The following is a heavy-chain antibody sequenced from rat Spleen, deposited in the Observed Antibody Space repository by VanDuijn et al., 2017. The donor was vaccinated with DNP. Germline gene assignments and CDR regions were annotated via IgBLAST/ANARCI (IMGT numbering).Heavy chain of an antibody. J-gene: IGHJ2*01. CDR1: GHSITNNYR. CDR3: AIQLGVFDY. Sequence: EVQLQESGPGLVTPSQSLSLTCSVTGHSITNNYRWNWLRKFPGNKLEWMGYVTNAGSTHYNPSLKSRISITTDTSKNQFFLQVNSVDTEDTATYYCAIQLGVFDYWDQGVMVTVSS. V-gene: IGHV3-3*01. D-gene: IGHD5-1*01. CDR2: VTNAGST.